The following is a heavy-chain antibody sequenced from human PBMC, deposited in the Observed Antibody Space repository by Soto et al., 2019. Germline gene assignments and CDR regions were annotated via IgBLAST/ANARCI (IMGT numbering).Heavy chain of an antibody. CDR3: AHRPRSGWYPHFDY. V-gene: IGHV2-5*02. D-gene: IGHD6-19*01. CDR2: IYWDDDK. J-gene: IGHJ4*02. CDR1: GFSLSTSGVG. Sequence: QITLKESGPTLVKPTQTLTLTCTFSGFSLSTSGVGVGWIRQPPGKALEWLALIYWDDDKRYSPSLKSRLTITNDTPKDQVVRTMPNMDPVDTATYYCAHRPRSGWYPHFDYWGQGTLVTVSS.